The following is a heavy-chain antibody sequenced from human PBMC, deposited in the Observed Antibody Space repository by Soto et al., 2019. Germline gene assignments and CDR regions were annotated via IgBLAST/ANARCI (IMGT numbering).Heavy chain of an antibody. J-gene: IGHJ3*02. CDR3: ARGNNRDGYMEGAFDI. D-gene: IGHD5-12*01. CDR1: GFIFNTYW. CDR2: INSDGSIA. Sequence: PGGSLRLSCAASGFIFNTYWMHWVRQAPGKGLVWISRINSDGSIADYADSVKGRFTISRDNAKSSLYLQMNSLRAEDTAVYYCARGNNRDGYMEGAFDIWGQGTMVTVSS. V-gene: IGHV3-74*01.